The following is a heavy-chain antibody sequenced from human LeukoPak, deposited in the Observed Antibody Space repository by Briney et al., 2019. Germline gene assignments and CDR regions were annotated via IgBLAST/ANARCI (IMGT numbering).Heavy chain of an antibody. D-gene: IGHD6-13*01. J-gene: IGHJ4*02. CDR2: ISAYNGNT. Sequence: ASVKVSCKASGYTFTSYGISWVRQAPGQGLEWMGWISAYNGNTNYAQKLQGRVTMTTDTSTSTAYMELRSLRSDDTAVYYCARDLYAKLSSSWIIDYWGQGTLVTVSS. CDR3: ARDLYAKLSSSWIIDY. V-gene: IGHV1-18*01. CDR1: GYTFTSYG.